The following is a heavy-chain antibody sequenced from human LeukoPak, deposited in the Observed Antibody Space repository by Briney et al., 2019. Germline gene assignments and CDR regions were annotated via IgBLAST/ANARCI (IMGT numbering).Heavy chain of an antibody. CDR1: GYTFISYA. D-gene: IGHD2-15*01. Sequence: GASVKVSCKASGYTFISYAMNWVRQATGQGLEWMGWMNPNSGNTGYAQKFQGRVTMTRNTSISTAYMELSSLRSEDTAVYYCARRLRYCSGGSCYQLFGYWGQGTLVTVSS. CDR2: MNPNSGNT. CDR3: ARRLRYCSGGSCYQLFGY. J-gene: IGHJ4*02. V-gene: IGHV1-8*01.